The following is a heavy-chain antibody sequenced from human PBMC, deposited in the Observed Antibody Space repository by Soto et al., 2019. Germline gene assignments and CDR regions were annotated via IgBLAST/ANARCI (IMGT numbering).Heavy chain of an antibody. CDR1: GFTVSSYA. D-gene: IGHD3-22*01. CDR3: ANYYDSSGYDFFYY. Sequence: GGSLRLSCAASGFTVSSYAMRWVRQAPGKGLEWVSAISGSGGSTYYADSVKGGFAISRDNSKNTLYLQMNSLRAEDTAVYYCANYYDSSGYDFFYYWGQGTLVTVSS. V-gene: IGHV3-23*01. CDR2: ISGSGGST. J-gene: IGHJ4*02.